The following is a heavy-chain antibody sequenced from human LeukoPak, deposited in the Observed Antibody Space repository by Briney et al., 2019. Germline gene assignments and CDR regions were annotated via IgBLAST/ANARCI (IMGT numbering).Heavy chain of an antibody. CDR3: ARSNIAVAGIGGFLDY. CDR2: IIPIFGTA. J-gene: IGHJ4*02. D-gene: IGHD6-19*01. CDR1: GYTFTGYY. Sequence: ASVKVSCKASGYTFTGYYMHWVRQAPGQGLEWMGGIIPIFGTANYAQKFQGRVTITADKSTSTAYMELSSLRSDDTAVYYCARSNIAVAGIGGFLDYWGQGTLVTVSS. V-gene: IGHV1-69*06.